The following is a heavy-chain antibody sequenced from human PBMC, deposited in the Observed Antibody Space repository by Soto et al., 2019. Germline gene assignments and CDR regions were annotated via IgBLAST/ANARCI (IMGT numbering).Heavy chain of an antibody. CDR2: ISYDGSNK. CDR1: GFTFSSYG. Sequence: QAQLVESGGGVVQPGRSLRLSCAASGFTFSSYGMHWVRQAPGKGLEWVAVISYDGSNKYYADSVKGRFTISRDNSKNTLYLQMNSLRAEDTAVYYCAKVGYSGSYFDYWGQGTLVTVSS. V-gene: IGHV3-30*18. J-gene: IGHJ4*02. D-gene: IGHD1-26*01. CDR3: AKVGYSGSYFDY.